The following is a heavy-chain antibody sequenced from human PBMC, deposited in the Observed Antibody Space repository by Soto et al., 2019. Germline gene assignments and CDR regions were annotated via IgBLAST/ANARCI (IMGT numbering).Heavy chain of an antibody. CDR1: GGSISSYS. J-gene: IGHJ3*02. CDR3: ARVWGGAFDI. CDR2: IYYSGST. D-gene: IGHD3-10*01. V-gene: IGHV4-59*01. Sequence: SETLSLTCTVSGGSISSYSSSWNRQPPGKGLEWIGYIYYSGSTNYNPSLKSRVTISVDTSKNQFSLKLSSVTAADTAVYYCARVWGGAFDIWCQGTMVTVSS.